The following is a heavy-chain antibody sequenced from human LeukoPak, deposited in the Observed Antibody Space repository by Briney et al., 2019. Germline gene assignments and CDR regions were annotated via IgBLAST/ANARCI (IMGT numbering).Heavy chain of an antibody. V-gene: IGHV3-23*01. J-gene: IGHJ5*02. CDR2: VSTSGGDT. CDR3: AKDPLAAAGQYNWFDP. Sequence: GGSLRLSCAASGFTFDDYGMSWVRQAPGKGLEWVSSVSTSGGDTYNADSVKGRFTISRDNSKNTLYLQMNSLRAEDTAVYYCAKDPLAAAGQYNWFDPWGQGTLVTVSS. CDR1: GFTFDDYG. D-gene: IGHD6-13*01.